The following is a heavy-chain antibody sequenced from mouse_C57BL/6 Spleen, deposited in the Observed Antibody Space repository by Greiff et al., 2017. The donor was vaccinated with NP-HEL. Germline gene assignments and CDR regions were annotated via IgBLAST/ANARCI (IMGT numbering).Heavy chain of an antibody. CDR1: GYTFTSYW. J-gene: IGHJ2*01. D-gene: IGHD2-5*01. V-gene: IGHV1-5*01. Sequence: VQLQQSGTVLARPGASVKMSCKTSGYTFTSYWMHWVKQRPGQGLEWIGAIYPGNSDTSYNQKFKGKAKLTAVTSASTAFMELSSLTNEDSAVYYCTRSGYSNYEFDYWGQGTTLTVSS. CDR2: IYPGNSDT. CDR3: TRSGYSNYEFDY.